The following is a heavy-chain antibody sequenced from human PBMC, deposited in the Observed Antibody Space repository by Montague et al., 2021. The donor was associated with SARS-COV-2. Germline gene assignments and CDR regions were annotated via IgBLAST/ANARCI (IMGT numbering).Heavy chain of an antibody. Sequence: SETLSLTCVVSGDSISTDNWWTWVRLPPGKGLGWVGEIYHTGSTKYKPSLKSRVSMSVDKSWNQFSLRLTSVTAADTAVYYCARGTKRVFTYDYDSSGYASDYWGQGTLVTVSS. V-gene: IGHV4-4*02. J-gene: IGHJ4*02. CDR1: GDSISTDNW. D-gene: IGHD3-22*01. CDR3: ARGTKRVFTYDYDSSGYASDY. CDR2: IYHTGST.